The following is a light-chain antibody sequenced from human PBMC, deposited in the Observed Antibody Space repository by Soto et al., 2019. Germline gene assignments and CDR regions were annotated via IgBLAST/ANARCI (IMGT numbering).Light chain of an antibody. CDR2: GNS. V-gene: IGLV1-40*01. J-gene: IGLJ3*02. Sequence: QYVLTQPPSVSGAPGQRVTISCTGSSSNIGAGYDVHWYQQLPGTAPKLLIYGNSNRPSGVPDRFSGSKSGTSASLAITGLQAEDEADYYCQSYDSSRSGWVFGGGTKLTVL. CDR1: SSNIGAGYD. CDR3: QSYDSSRSGWV.